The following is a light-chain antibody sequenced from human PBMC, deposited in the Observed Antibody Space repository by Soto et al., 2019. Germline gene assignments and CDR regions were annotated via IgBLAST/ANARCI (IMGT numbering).Light chain of an antibody. CDR3: ASYTSSSTSVV. J-gene: IGLJ2*01. V-gene: IGLV2-14*01. Sequence: QSVLTQPASVSGSPGQSITISCTGTSSDVGGYNYVSWYLQCPGKAPKLIIYDVSNRPSGVSTRFSGSKSGNTASLTISGLQAEDEGDYFCASYTSSSTSVVFGGGTKLTVL. CDR2: DVS. CDR1: SSDVGGYNY.